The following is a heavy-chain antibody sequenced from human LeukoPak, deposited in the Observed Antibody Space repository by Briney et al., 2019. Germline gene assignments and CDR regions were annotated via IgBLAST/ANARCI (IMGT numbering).Heavy chain of an antibody. D-gene: IGHD7-27*01. J-gene: IGHJ4*02. CDR3: TRHMGNAATRFDY. CDR2: VRSKADSYAT. Sequence: GGSLRLSCAASGFTFSVSDVHWVSQASGKGLEWVGRVRSKADSYATGYAASLKGRFTISRDDSKNTAYLQMNSLKTEDTAVYYCTRHMGNAATRFDYWGQGTLVTVSS. V-gene: IGHV3-73*01. CDR1: GFTFSVSD.